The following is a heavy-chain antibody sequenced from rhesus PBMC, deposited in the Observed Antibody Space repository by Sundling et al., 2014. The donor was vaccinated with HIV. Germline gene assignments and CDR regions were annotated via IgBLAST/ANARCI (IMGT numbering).Heavy chain of an antibody. V-gene: IGHV4-122*02. J-gene: IGHJ4*01. Sequence: QVQLQESGPGLVKPSETLSLTCAVSGGSISSGYYYWSWIRQPPGKGLEWIGYITYSGSTSYNPSLKSRVTISRDTSKNQFSLKLSSVTAADTAVYYCARPRLERRYYFDYWGQGVLVTVSS. D-gene: IGHD1-14*01. CDR3: ARPRLERRYYFDY. CDR2: ITYSGST. CDR1: GGSISSGYYY.